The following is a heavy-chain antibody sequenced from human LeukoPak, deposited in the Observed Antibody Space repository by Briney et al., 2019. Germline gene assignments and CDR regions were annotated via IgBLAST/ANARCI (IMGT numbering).Heavy chain of an antibody. CDR1: GFTFSSYW. CDR2: IKQDGSEK. D-gene: IGHD3-16*02. V-gene: IGHV3-7*03. CDR3: AKEVWGSYRASYYFDY. J-gene: IGHJ4*02. Sequence: PGGSLRLSCAASGFTFSSYWMSWVRQAPGKGLEWVANIKQDGSEKNYVDSVKGRFTISRDNSKNTLYLQMNSLRGDDTAVYYCAKEVWGSYRASYYFDYWGQGTLVTVSS.